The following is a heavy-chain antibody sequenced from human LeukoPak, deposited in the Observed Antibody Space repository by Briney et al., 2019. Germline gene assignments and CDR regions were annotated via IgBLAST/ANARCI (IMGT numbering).Heavy chain of an antibody. CDR3: ARGVEAVAGIEYFDY. CDR1: GFTFSSYA. CDR2: ISSNGGST. D-gene: IGHD6-19*01. V-gene: IGHV3-64*01. Sequence: GGSLRLSCAASGFTFSSYAMHWVRQAPGKGLEYVSAISSNGGSTYYANSVKGRFTISRDNAKNSLYLQMNSLRAEDTAVYYCARGVEAVAGIEYFDYWGQGTLVTVSS. J-gene: IGHJ4*02.